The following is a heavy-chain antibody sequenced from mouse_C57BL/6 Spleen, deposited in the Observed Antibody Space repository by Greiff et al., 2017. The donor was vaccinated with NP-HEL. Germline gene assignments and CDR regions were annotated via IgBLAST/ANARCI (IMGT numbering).Heavy chain of an antibody. CDR3: AKKTSWDWYFDV. Sequence: QVQLKESGPGLVAPSQSLSITCTVSGFSLTSYGVSWVRQPPGKGLEWLGVIWGDGSTNCHSALISRLSISQDNSKSQVFLKLNRLQTDDTATYYCAKKTSWDWYFDVWGTGTTVTVAS. D-gene: IGHD4-1*01. J-gene: IGHJ1*03. CDR1: GFSLTSYG. V-gene: IGHV2-3*01. CDR2: IWGDGST.